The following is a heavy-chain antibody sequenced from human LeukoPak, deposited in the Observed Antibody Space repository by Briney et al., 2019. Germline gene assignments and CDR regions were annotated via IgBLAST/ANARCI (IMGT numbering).Heavy chain of an antibody. V-gene: IGHV4-39*07. CDR3: ARGAPVQI. Sequence: PSETLSLTCTISGGSISSSSLYWGWVRQPPGKGLEWITSIYYTGATYYNPSLKSRVTIAVDTSKTQFSLKLRSVTAADTAVYYCARGAPVQIWGPGTMVTVSS. J-gene: IGHJ3*02. CDR2: IYYTGAT. CDR1: GGSISSSSLY.